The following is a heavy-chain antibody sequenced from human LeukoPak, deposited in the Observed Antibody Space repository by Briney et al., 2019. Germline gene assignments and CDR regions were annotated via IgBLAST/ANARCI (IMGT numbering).Heavy chain of an antibody. D-gene: IGHD1-26*01. CDR1: GYSFSNYW. CDR2: IYPGDSDT. Sequence: GESLKISCEGSGYSFSNYWVAWVRHMPGRGLEWMGIIYPGDSDTRYSPSFQGQVTISADKSISTAYLQWSSLKASDSPMYYCARQGIMGATKSHLDYWGQGTLVTVSS. CDR3: ARQGIMGATKSHLDY. V-gene: IGHV5-51*01. J-gene: IGHJ4*02.